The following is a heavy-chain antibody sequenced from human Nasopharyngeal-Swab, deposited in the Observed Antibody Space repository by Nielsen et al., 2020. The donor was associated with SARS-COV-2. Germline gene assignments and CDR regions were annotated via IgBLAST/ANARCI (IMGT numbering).Heavy chain of an antibody. D-gene: IGHD1-7*01. Sequence: ASVKVSCKASEYTFTSYDINWVRQATGQGLEWMGWMNPNSGNTGYAQKFQGRVTITRNTSISTAYVELSSLRSEDTAVYYCARVSAGTSKRDAFDIWGQGTMVTVSS. J-gene: IGHJ3*02. CDR1: EYTFTSYD. CDR3: ARVSAGTSKRDAFDI. CDR2: MNPNSGNT. V-gene: IGHV1-8*03.